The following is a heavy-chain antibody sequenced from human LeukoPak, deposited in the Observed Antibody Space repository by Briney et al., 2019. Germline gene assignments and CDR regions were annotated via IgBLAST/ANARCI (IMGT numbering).Heavy chain of an antibody. J-gene: IGHJ4*02. CDR3: ARVGDGYNIWYYFDY. CDR2: VYYSGST. CDR1: GGSISTYY. Sequence: SETLSLTCTISGGSISTYYWSWIRQSPGKGLEWIGYVYYSGSTNYNPSLKSRVTISVDTSKNQFSLKLSSVTAADTAVYYCARVGDGYNIWYYFDYWGQGTLVTVSS. V-gene: IGHV4-59*01. D-gene: IGHD5-24*01.